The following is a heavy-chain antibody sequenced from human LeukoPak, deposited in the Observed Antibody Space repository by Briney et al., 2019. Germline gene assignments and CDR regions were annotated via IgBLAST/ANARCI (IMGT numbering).Heavy chain of an antibody. CDR3: ARDTGMATIKHFDY. CDR1: GGTFSSYA. D-gene: IGHD5-24*01. Sequence: SVKVSCKASGGTFSSYAISWVRQAPGQGLEWMGRIIPIFGIANYALKFQGRVTITADKSTSTAYMELSSLRSEDTAVYYCARDTGMATIKHFDYWGQGTLVTVSS. CDR2: IIPIFGIA. V-gene: IGHV1-69*04. J-gene: IGHJ4*02.